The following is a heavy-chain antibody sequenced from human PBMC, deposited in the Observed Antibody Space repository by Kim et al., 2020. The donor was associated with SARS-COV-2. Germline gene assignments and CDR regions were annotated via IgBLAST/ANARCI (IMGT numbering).Heavy chain of an antibody. CDR1: GYTFTSYG. V-gene: IGHV1-18*01. Sequence: ASVKVSCKASGYTFTSYGISWVRQAPGQGLEWMGWISAYNGNTNYAQKLQGRVTMTTDTSTSTAYMELRSLRSDDTAVYYCARVVLITTTIEGWFDPWGQGTLVTVSS. J-gene: IGHJ5*02. D-gene: IGHD3-9*01. CDR2: ISAYNGNT. CDR3: ARVVLITTTIEGWFDP.